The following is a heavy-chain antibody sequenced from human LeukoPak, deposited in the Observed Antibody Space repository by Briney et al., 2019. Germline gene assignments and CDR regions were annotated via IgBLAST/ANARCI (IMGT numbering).Heavy chain of an antibody. CDR2: INSNSGGT. D-gene: IGHD3-3*01. Sequence: GLSVRVSCTASGYTFTGYFMHWVRQAPGQGVEWMGWINSNSGGTEYAHTFQGRVTMTRDTSVNTAYIELRGLRSDDTAVYYCARTPDFGSGYHNYFYHMDVWGQGTTVTVSS. V-gene: IGHV1-2*07. CDR3: ARTPDFGSGYHNYFYHMDV. CDR1: GYTFTGYF. J-gene: IGHJ6*02.